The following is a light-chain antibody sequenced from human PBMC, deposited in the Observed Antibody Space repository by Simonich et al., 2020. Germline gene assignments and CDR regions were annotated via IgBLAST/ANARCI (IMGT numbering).Light chain of an antibody. V-gene: IGKV4-1*01. CDR2: WES. CDR3: QQYYSTPPT. CDR1: QSVLYRSNNKNY. Sequence: DIVMTQSPDSLAVSLGERATINCKSSQSVLYRSNNKNYLAWYQQKPGQPPKLLIYWESTRASGVPDRFSGGGSGTDFTRTISSLQAEDVAVYYCQQYYSTPPTFGGGTKVEIK. J-gene: IGKJ4*01.